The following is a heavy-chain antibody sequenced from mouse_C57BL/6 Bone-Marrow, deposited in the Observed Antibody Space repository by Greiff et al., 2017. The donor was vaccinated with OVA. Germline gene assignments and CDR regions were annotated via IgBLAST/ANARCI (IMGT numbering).Heavy chain of an antibody. Sequence: VQLQQPGAELVRPGTSVKLSCKASGYTFTSYWMHWVKQRPGQGLEWIGVIDPSDSYTNYNQKFKGKATLTVDTSSSTAYMQLSSLTSEDSAVYYCARSLDGYFLYAMDYWGQGTSVTVSS. CDR1: GYTFTSYW. CDR2: IDPSDSYT. CDR3: ARSLDGYFLYAMDY. D-gene: IGHD2-3*01. V-gene: IGHV1-59*01. J-gene: IGHJ4*01.